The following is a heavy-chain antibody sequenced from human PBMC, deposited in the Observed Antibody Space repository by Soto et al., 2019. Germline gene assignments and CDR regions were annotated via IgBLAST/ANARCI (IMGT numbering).Heavy chain of an antibody. Sequence: EVQLVESGGGLVQPGGSLRLSCAASGFTFNTYKMNWVRQAPGKGLEWVSYISSSSTTLYYADSVKGRFTISRDNAKNSLYLQMNSLSGEDTAVYYCARGLNAAAGDGYDYWGQGTLVTVSS. CDR3: ARGLNAAAGDGYDY. D-gene: IGHD2-21*02. V-gene: IGHV3-48*04. CDR1: GFTFNTYK. J-gene: IGHJ4*02. CDR2: ISSSSTTL.